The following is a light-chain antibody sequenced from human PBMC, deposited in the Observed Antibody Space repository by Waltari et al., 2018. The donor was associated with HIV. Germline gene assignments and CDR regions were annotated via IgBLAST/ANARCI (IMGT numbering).Light chain of an antibody. Sequence: QSVLTQPPSASGTPGQRVPISCSGSSSNIGSNTVNWYQQLPGTAPKLLIHSNNQRPSGVPDRFSGSKSGTSVSLAISGLQSEDDTDYYCAAWDDSLNGWVFGGGTKLTVL. CDR1: SSNIGSNT. V-gene: IGLV1-44*01. CDR2: SNN. CDR3: AAWDDSLNGWV. J-gene: IGLJ3*02.